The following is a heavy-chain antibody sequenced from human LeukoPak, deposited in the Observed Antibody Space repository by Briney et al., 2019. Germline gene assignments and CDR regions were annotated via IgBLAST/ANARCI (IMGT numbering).Heavy chain of an antibody. J-gene: IGHJ6*02. V-gene: IGHV4-34*01. CDR3: ARGAHRYYYYGMDV. CDR2: INHSGST. CDR1: GFTFSDYY. Sequence: LRLSCAASGFTFSDYYMSWIRQPPGKGLEWIGEINHSGSTNYNPSLKSRVTISVDTSKNQFSLKLSSVTAADTAVYYCARGAHRYYYYGMDVWGQGTTVTVSS.